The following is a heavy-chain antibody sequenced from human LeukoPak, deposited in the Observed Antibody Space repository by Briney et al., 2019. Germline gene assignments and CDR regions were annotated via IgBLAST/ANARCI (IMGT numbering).Heavy chain of an antibody. Sequence: SETLSLTCTVSGGSITTYYWSWIRQSPGKGLEWIGYIDYSGSTNYNPSLKSRVTISIDTSKNQFSLKLNSVTTADTAVYHCARVGMGSLDIWVQGKMVTVSS. J-gene: IGHJ3*02. V-gene: IGHV4-59*01. D-gene: IGHD7-27*01. CDR2: IDYSGST. CDR3: ARVGMGSLDI. CDR1: GGSITTYY.